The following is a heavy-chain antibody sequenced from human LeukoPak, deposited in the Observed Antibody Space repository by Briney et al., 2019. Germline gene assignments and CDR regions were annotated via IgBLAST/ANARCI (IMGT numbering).Heavy chain of an antibody. CDR2: INPNSGGT. Sequence: APVKVSCKASGYTFTGYYMHWVRHAPGQGLEWMGWINPNSGGTNYAQKFQGRVTMTRDTSISTAYMELSRLRSDDTAVYYCARDHAAYSSSWYDFDYWGQGTLVTVSS. CDR3: ARDHAAYSSSWYDFDY. J-gene: IGHJ4*02. V-gene: IGHV1-2*02. D-gene: IGHD6-13*01. CDR1: GYTFTGYY.